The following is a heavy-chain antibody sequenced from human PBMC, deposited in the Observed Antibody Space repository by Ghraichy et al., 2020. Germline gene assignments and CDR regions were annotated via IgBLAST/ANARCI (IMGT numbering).Heavy chain of an antibody. CDR3: VRDCWAQITIDGFEI. CDR1: GFDIKKFF. CDR2: IKQDGSEK. J-gene: IGHJ3*02. D-gene: IGHD1-14*01. Sequence: GGSLRLSCAASGFDIKKFFMGWVRQAPGKGLEWVANIKQDGSEKKYVNPVRGRFSISRDNAKNSVDLQMNSLRAEDTAMYYCVRDCWAQITIDGFEIWSQGTMVTVSS. V-gene: IGHV3-7*03.